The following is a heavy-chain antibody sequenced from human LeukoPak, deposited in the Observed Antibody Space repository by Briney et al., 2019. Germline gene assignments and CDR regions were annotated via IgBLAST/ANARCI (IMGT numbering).Heavy chain of an antibody. CDR2: TNGSGFTT. V-gene: IGHV3-23*01. Sequence: GGSLRLSCAASGFTFGNYALNWVRQTPGKGLEWVSGTNGSGFTTYYADSLKGRFTISRDNSKNTLYLQMNSLRAEDTAVYYCAKGRSRDYSSGWYFDSWGQGTLVTVPS. J-gene: IGHJ4*02. CDR1: GFTFGNYA. D-gene: IGHD6-19*01. CDR3: AKGRSRDYSSGWYFDS.